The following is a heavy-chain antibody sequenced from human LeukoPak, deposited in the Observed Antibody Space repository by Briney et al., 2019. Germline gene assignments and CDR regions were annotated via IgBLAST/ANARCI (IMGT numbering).Heavy chain of an antibody. J-gene: IGHJ4*02. CDR3: AKARIIGVGWAQFDS. D-gene: IGHD2-21*01. CDR2: FDGNAHGT. CDR1: GFTFSSYA. V-gene: IGHV3-23*01. Sequence: GGSLRLSCAASGFTFSSYAMSWVRQAPGKGLEWVASFDGNAHGTYFADSVKGRCTISSDNSKNTVYLQMNSLRADDTAIYYCAKARIIGVGWAQFDSWGQGSLVTVSS.